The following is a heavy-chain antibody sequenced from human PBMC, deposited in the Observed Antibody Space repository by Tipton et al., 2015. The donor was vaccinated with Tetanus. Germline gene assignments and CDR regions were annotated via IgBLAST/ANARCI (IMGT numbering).Heavy chain of an antibody. CDR1: GGSISSTSYY. J-gene: IGHJ4*02. V-gene: IGHV4-39*02. D-gene: IGHD3-10*01. CDR3: ARDGFYYGSGSYYRAF. CDR2: MYNSGAT. Sequence: LRLSCTVSGGSISSTSYYWAWIRQPPGKGLEWIGTMYNSGATYYNPSLKGRVTISGDTSKNLFSLTSVTASDTAVYYCARDGFYYGSGSYYRAFWGQGTLVTVSP.